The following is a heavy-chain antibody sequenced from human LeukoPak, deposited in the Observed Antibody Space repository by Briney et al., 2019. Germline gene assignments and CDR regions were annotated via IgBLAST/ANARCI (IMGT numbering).Heavy chain of an antibody. D-gene: IGHD5-18*01. J-gene: IGHJ3*02. CDR3: ARDSARGYSYGYNAFDI. CDR2: ITAGNGNT. CDR1: GYNFRNYG. V-gene: IGHV1-18*01. Sequence: ASVKVSCKASGYNFRNYGIGWVRQAPRQGLEWMGWITAGNGNTNYAQKVQGRVTMTTDTSTSTAYMELWSLRSDDTAVYFCARDSARGYSYGYNAFDIWGQGTMVTVSS.